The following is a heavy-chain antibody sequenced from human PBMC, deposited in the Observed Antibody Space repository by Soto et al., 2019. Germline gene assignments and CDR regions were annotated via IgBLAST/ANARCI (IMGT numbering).Heavy chain of an antibody. Sequence: VQLVQSGAEVKKPGSSVKVSCKASGGTFSSYAISWVRQAPGQGLEWMGGIIPIFGTANYAQKFQGRVTITADESTSTAYMELSSLRSEDTAVYYCARDRGSTVTTDYYYYGMDVWGQGTTVTVSS. CDR1: GGTFSSYA. CDR2: IIPIFGTA. CDR3: ARDRGSTVTTDYYYYGMDV. J-gene: IGHJ6*02. D-gene: IGHD4-4*01. V-gene: IGHV1-69*01.